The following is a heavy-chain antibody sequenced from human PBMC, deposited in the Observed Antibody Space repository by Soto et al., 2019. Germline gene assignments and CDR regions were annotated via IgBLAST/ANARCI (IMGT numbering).Heavy chain of an antibody. D-gene: IGHD3-3*01. CDR1: GGSFSGYY. Sequence: QVQLQQWGAGLLKPSETLSLTCAVYGGSFSGYYWSWIRQPPGKGLEWIGEINHSGSTNYNPSLKSRVTISVDTSKNQFSLKRSSVTAADAAVYYCARAFWSGYYLDWFDPWGQGTLVTVSS. V-gene: IGHV4-34*01. CDR3: ARAFWSGYYLDWFDP. J-gene: IGHJ5*02. CDR2: INHSGST.